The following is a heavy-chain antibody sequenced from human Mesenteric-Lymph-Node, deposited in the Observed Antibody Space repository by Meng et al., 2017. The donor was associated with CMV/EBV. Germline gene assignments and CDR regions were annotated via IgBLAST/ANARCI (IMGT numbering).Heavy chain of an antibody. Sequence: YGGSLSGYYWSWIRQPPGKGLEWIGEINHSGSTNYNPSLKSRVTISVDTSKNQFSLKLSSVTAADTAVYYCARGRGYCSSTSCYYFDYWGQGTLVTVSS. CDR1: GGSLSGYY. CDR2: INHSGST. D-gene: IGHD2-2*01. J-gene: IGHJ4*02. CDR3: ARGRGYCSSTSCYYFDY. V-gene: IGHV4-34*01.